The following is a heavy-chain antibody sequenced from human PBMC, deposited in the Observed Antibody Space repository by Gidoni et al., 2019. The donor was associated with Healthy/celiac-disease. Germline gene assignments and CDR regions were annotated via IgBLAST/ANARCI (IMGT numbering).Heavy chain of an antibody. CDR2: IWYDGRNK. D-gene: IGHD6-19*01. CDR1: GFTFSSYG. J-gene: IGHJ6*02. Sequence: VQLVESGVGVVQPGRSLSLPCAASGFTFSSYGMHWVRQAPGKGLEGGEVIWYDGRNKYYAGSVKGRFTISRDNSKNTLYLQMNSLRAEDTAVYYCARCRGPEQWHYGMDVWGQGTTVTVSS. CDR3: ARCRGPEQWHYGMDV. V-gene: IGHV3-33*01.